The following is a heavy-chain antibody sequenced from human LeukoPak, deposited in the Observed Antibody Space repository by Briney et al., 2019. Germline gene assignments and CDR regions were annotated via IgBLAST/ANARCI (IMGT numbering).Heavy chain of an antibody. CDR2: IYSGGST. V-gene: IGHV3-66*01. J-gene: IGHJ3*02. Sequence: GGSLRLSCAASGFTVSSNYMSWVRQAPGKGLEWVSVIYSGGSTYYADSVKGRFTISRDNSKNTLYLQMNSLRAEDTGVYYCVREVMGAFPIWGQGTMVTVSS. CDR3: VREVMGAFPI. CDR1: GFTVSSNY.